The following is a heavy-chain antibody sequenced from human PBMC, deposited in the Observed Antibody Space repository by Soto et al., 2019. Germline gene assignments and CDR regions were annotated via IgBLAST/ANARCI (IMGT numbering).Heavy chain of an antibody. Sequence: SETLSLTCTVSGGSISSSSHYWGWIRQPPGKGLECIGNIYYDGNTYYNPSLKSRVTISVDKSKNQFSLKLSSVTAADTAVYYCARCIAAAGPIDYWGQGTLVTVSS. D-gene: IGHD6-13*01. CDR2: IYYDGNT. V-gene: IGHV4-39*07. CDR1: GGSISSSSHY. CDR3: ARCIAAAGPIDY. J-gene: IGHJ4*02.